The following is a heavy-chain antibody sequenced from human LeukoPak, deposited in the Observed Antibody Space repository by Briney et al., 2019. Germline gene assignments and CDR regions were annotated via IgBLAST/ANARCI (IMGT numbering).Heavy chain of an antibody. D-gene: IGHD5-18*01. Sequence: SETLSLTCTVSGGSISSYYWSWIRQPPGKGLEWIGYIYYSGSTNYNPSLKSRVTMSVDTSKNQFSLKLNSVTAADTAVYYCARTTEGGYTYDYFYYYYMDVWGKGTTVTISS. CDR1: GGSISSYY. V-gene: IGHV4-59*01. J-gene: IGHJ6*03. CDR2: IYYSGST. CDR3: ARTTEGGYTYDYFYYYYMDV.